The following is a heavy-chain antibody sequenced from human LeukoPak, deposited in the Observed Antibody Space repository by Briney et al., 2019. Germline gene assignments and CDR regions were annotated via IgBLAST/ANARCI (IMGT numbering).Heavy chain of an antibody. J-gene: IGHJ4*02. CDR1: GGTFSSYA. CDR3: ARSPSSGWYEGCFDY. V-gene: IGHV1-69*13. D-gene: IGHD6-19*01. CDR2: IIPIFGTA. Sequence: SVKVSCKASGGTFSSYAISWVRQAPGQGLEWMGGIIPIFGTANYAQKFQGRVTITADESTSTAYMELSSLRSEDTAVYYCARSPSSGWYEGCFDYWGQGTLVTVSS.